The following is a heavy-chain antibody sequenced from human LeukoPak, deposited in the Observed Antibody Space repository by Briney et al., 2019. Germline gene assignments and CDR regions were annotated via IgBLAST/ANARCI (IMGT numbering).Heavy chain of an antibody. CDR3: ARGSVVTPLDY. V-gene: IGHV3-48*01. J-gene: IGHJ4*02. Sequence: GGSLRLSCAASGFTFSSYWMSWVRQAPGKGLEWISYISSSSSTIYYADSVKGRFTISRDNAKNSLYLQMNSLRAEDMAVYYCARGSVVTPLDYWGQGTLVTVSS. D-gene: IGHD4-23*01. CDR1: GFTFSSYW. CDR2: ISSSSSTI.